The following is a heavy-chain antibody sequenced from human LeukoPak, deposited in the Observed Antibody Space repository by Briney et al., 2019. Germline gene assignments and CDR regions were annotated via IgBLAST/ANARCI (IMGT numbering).Heavy chain of an antibody. CDR2: IYYSGGT. CDR1: GGSISSYY. D-gene: IGHD3-16*01. Sequence: SETLSLTCTVSGGSISSYYWSWIRQPPGKGLEWIGYIYYSGGTNYNPSLKSRVTISVDTSKNQFSLKLSSVTAADTAVYYCARIPPSSRLFRGGYYFDYWGQGTLVTVSS. CDR3: ARIPPSSRLFRGGYYFDY. V-gene: IGHV4-59*01. J-gene: IGHJ4*02.